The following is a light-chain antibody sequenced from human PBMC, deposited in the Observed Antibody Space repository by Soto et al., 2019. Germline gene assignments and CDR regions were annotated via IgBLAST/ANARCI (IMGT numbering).Light chain of an antibody. CDR2: DAS. CDR1: QSISSW. Sequence: DIQMTQSPSTLSASVGDRVTITCRASQSISSWLAWYQQKPGKAPKLLIYDASSLDSGVPSRFSGSGSGTEFTLTISSLQPDDFATFYCQQYNSYPWTFXQGTKVDIK. CDR3: QQYNSYPWT. V-gene: IGKV1-5*01. J-gene: IGKJ1*01.